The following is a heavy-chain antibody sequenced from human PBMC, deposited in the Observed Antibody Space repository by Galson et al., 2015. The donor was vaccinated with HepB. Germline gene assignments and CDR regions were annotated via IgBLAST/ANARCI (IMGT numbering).Heavy chain of an antibody. Sequence: SLRLSCAASGFTFSSYAMSWVRQAPGKGLEWVSAISGSGGSTYYADSVKGRFTISRDNSKNTLYLQMNSLRAEDTAVYYCAKDRAYCSSTSCPPFDAFDIWGQGTMVTVSS. D-gene: IGHD2-2*01. CDR3: AKDRAYCSSTSCPPFDAFDI. J-gene: IGHJ3*02. CDR2: ISGSGGST. V-gene: IGHV3-23*01. CDR1: GFTFSSYA.